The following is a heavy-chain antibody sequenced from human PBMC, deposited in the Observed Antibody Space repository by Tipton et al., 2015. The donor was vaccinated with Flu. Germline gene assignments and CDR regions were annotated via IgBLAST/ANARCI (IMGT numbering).Heavy chain of an antibody. CDR3: ARGATRRPFSGYDYTGY. J-gene: IGHJ4*02. CDR1: GASISSEDFY. V-gene: IGHV4-31*03. Sequence: TLSLTCTVSGASISSEDFYWSWIRQHPGRGLEWIGYIYNSGITYYKPSLSSRVVISLDMSKNQFYLRLSSVTAADTAVYYCARGATRRPFSGYDYTGYWGQGTLVTVSS. CDR2: IYNSGIT. D-gene: IGHD5-12*01.